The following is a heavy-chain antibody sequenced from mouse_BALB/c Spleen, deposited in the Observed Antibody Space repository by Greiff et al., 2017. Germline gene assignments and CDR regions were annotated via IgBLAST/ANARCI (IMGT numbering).Heavy chain of an antibody. CDR1: GYTFTSYW. CDR2: IYPSDSYT. V-gene: IGHV1-69*02. Sequence: VQLQQPGAELVRPGASVKLSCKASGYTFTSYWINWVKQRPGQGLEWIGNIYPSDSYTNYNQKFKDKATLTVDKSSSTAYMQLSSPTSEDSAVYYCTRRGTGNFDYWGQGTTLTVSS. D-gene: IGHD4-1*01. J-gene: IGHJ2*01. CDR3: TRRGTGNFDY.